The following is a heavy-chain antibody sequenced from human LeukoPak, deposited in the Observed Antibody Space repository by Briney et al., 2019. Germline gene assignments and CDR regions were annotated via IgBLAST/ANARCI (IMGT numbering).Heavy chain of an antibody. CDR2: ITGSGDST. V-gene: IGHV3-23*01. J-gene: IGHJ4*02. Sequence: GGSLRLSCAASGFTFSAYAVSWVRQAPGKGLEWVSTITGSGDSTFYADSVKGRFTISRDNSKNTLYLQMNSLRAEDTAVYYCAKSRHCSSTSCYFGYWGQGTLVTVSS. D-gene: IGHD2-2*01. CDR1: GFTFSAYA. CDR3: AKSRHCSSTSCYFGY.